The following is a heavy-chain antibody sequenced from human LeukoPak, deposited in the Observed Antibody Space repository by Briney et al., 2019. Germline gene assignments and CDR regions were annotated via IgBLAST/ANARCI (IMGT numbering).Heavy chain of an antibody. J-gene: IGHJ6*03. V-gene: IGHV5-51*01. CDR3: ARHGHCTNGVCYSNYYYYMDV. D-gene: IGHD2-8*01. CDR1: GSSFTSYW. CDR2: IYPDDSDT. Sequence: GEALKISFKGSGSSFTSYWIGWVRQMPGKGLEWMGIIYPDDSDTRYSPSFEGQVIISDDKSISTAYLQWSSLKASDTATYYCARHGHCTNGVCYSNYYYYMDVWGKGTTVTVSS.